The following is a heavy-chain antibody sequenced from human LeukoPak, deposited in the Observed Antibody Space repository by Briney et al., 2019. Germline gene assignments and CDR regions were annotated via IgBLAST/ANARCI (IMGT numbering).Heavy chain of an antibody. V-gene: IGHV4-59*08. Sequence: ASETLSLTCTVSGGSISSYYWSWIRQPPGKGLEWIGYIYYSGSTNYNPSLKSRVTISVDTSKNQFSLKLSSVTAADTAVYYCARFSPYYDTKKSDYWGQGTLVTVSS. CDR2: IYYSGST. J-gene: IGHJ4*02. D-gene: IGHD3-22*01. CDR3: ARFSPYYDTKKSDY. CDR1: GGSISSYY.